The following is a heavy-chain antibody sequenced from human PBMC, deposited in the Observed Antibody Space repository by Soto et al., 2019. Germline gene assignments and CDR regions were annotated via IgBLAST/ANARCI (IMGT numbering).Heavy chain of an antibody. D-gene: IGHD3-9*01. CDR2: ISYDGSNK. J-gene: IGHJ4*02. V-gene: IGHV3-30*03. CDR3: AWVTMTGY. Sequence: GGSLRLSCAASGFTFSSYGMHWVRQAPGKGLEWVAVISYDGSNKYYADSVKGRFTISRDNSKNTLYLQMNSLRAEDTAVYYCAWVTMTGYWGQGTLVTVSS. CDR1: GFTFSSYG.